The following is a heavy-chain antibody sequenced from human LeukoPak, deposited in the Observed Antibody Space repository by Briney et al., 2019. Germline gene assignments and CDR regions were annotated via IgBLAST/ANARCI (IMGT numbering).Heavy chain of an antibody. CDR1: GGSISSYY. D-gene: IGHD3-10*01. V-gene: IGHV4-4*07. J-gene: IGHJ4*02. CDR2: IYTSGST. CDR3: ARESSSWFGELFDY. Sequence: SETLSLTCTVSGGSISSYYWSWIRQPAGKGLEWIGRIYTSGSTNYNPSLKSRVTMSVDTSKNQFSLKLSFVTAADTAVYYCARESSSWFGELFDYWGQGTLVTVSS.